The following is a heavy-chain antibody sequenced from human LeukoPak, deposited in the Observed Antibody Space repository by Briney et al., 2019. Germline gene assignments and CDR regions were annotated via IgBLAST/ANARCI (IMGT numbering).Heavy chain of an antibody. D-gene: IGHD5-24*01. V-gene: IGHV4-34*01. CDR2: INHSGST. CDR3: ARDYDGSGTEMATSH. CDR1: GGSFSGYY. J-gene: IGHJ4*02. Sequence: SETLSLTCAVYGGSFSGYYWSWIRQPPGKGLEWIGEINHSGSTNYNPSLKSRVTISVDTSKNQFSLKLSSVTAADTAVYYCARDYDGSGTEMATSHWGQGTLVTVSS.